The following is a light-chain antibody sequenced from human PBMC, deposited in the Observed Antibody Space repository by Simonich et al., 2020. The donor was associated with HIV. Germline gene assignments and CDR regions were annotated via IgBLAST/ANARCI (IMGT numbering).Light chain of an antibody. Sequence: DIVMTQSPDSLAVSLGARATINCKSSQSVLYSSNNKNYLAWYPQKPGQPPKLLIYWAATRESGVPDRFSGSGSGTDFTLTISSLQAEDVAVYDCQQYYSTPRTFGQGTKVEIK. CDR3: QQYYSTPRT. CDR2: WAA. V-gene: IGKV4-1*01. J-gene: IGKJ1*01. CDR1: QSVLYSSNNKNY.